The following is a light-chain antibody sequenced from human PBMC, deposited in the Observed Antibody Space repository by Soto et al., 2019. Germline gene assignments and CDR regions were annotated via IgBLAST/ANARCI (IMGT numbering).Light chain of an antibody. Sequence: SVLTQPASVSGSPGQSITISCTGTSSDVGGYNYVSWYQQHPGKVPKLMIYGVTNRPSGVSNRFSGSKSGNTASLTISGLQAEDEADYYCSSHTSSSTVFGGGTKVTVL. CDR2: GVT. V-gene: IGLV2-14*01. CDR3: SSHTSSSTV. CDR1: SSDVGGYNY. J-gene: IGLJ2*01.